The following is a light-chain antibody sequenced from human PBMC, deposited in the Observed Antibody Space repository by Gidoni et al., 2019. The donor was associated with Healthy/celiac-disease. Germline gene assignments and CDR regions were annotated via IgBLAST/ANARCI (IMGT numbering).Light chain of an antibody. CDR1: QSVSSN. J-gene: IGKJ2*04. Sequence: EIVMTQSPATLSVSPGERATLSCRASQSVSSNLACYQQKPGQAPRLLIYGASTRATGIPARFSGSGSGTEFTLTISSLQYEDFAVYYCQQYNNWPGSFGQGTKLEIK. CDR3: QQYNNWPGS. CDR2: GAS. V-gene: IGKV3-15*01.